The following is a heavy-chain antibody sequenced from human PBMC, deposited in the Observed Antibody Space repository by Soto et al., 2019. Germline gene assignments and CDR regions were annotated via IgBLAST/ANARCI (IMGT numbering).Heavy chain of an antibody. J-gene: IGHJ6*02. CDR3: ARESRIAAAGTGGYYYGMDV. CDR1: GGSISSGDYY. V-gene: IGHV4-30-4*01. D-gene: IGHD6-13*01. Sequence: SETLSLTCTVSGGSISSGDYYWSWIRQPPGKGLEWIGYIYYSGSTYYNPTLKSRVTISVDTSKNQFSLKLTSVTAAETAVYYCARESRIAAAGTGGYYYGMDVWGQGTTVTVSS. CDR2: IYYSGST.